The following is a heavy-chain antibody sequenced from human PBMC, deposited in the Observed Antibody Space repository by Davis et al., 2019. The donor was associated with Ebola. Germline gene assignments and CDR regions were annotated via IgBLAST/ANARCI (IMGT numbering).Heavy chain of an antibody. CDR3: AREWGSSGRTGVDY. J-gene: IGHJ4*02. Sequence: GESLKISCAASGFTLRSYCMNWVRQAPGKGLEWVSYISRTSRAIYYADSVKGRFTISRDNAKNSLYLQMNSLRDEDTAVYYCAREWGSSGRTGVDYWGQGTLVTVSS. CDR1: GFTLRSYC. CDR2: ISRTSRAI. V-gene: IGHV3-48*02. D-gene: IGHD6-19*01.